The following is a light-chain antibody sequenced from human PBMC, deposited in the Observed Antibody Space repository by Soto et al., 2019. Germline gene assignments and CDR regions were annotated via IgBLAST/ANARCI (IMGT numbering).Light chain of an antibody. J-gene: IGKJ1*01. V-gene: IGKV1-5*03. CDR2: KAS. Sequence: ETQMTQSPSTLSAYVGDRVIITCRASQDIVRWLAWYQQKPGKAPKLLIYKASTLESGVPLRFSGSGSGTEFTLTISSLQPDDFATYYCQEHNSYSRTFGQGTRVEAK. CDR1: QDIVRW. CDR3: QEHNSYSRT.